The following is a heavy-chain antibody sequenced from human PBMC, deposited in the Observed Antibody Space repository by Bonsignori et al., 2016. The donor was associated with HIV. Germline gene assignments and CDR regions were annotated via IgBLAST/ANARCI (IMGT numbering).Heavy chain of an antibody. J-gene: IGHJ5*02. CDR2: IYYRSRWLT. V-gene: IGHV6-1*01. CDR3: AGGRGSNGWPDRPPFHP. D-gene: IGHD1-26*01. Sequence: WIRQSPSRGLEWLGRIYYRSRWLTDYPEFLKGRIMISPYPAKNQIFLDLKSLTHEDAAIYYCAGGRGSNGWPDRPPFHPWGQGTPVTVSS.